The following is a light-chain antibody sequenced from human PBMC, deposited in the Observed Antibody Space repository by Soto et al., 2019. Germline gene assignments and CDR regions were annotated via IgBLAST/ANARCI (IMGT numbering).Light chain of an antibody. V-gene: IGKV1-39*01. J-gene: IGKJ2*01. CDR3: QQSYITPYT. CDR1: QSISVH. CDR2: AAS. Sequence: DIQMTQSPSSLSASVRDTVTITCRASQSISVHLNWYQQKPGKVPKLLIYAASILNSGVPSRFSGSGSETDFALTISSLQPEDFATYYCQQSYITPYTFGQGTRLEIK.